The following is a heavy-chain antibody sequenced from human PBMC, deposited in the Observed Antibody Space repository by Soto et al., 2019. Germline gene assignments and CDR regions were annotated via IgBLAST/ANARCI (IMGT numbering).Heavy chain of an antibody. Sequence: EVQLVESGAVVVHPGGSLRLSCVASGFAFDDYTMHWLRQAPGKGLEWVSFITWDGASAYYADSVKGRFTISRDNSKNSLYLQRNSLRTDDTAFYYCAKGKSDMAFGSWGQGTLVTVSS. CDR1: GFAFDDYT. CDR2: ITWDGASA. J-gene: IGHJ4*02. D-gene: IGHD3-9*01. V-gene: IGHV3-43*01. CDR3: AKGKSDMAFGS.